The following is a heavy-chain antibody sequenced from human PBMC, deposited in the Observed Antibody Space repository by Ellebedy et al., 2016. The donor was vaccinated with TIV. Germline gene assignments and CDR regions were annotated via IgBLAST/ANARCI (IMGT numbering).Heavy chain of an antibody. D-gene: IGHD6-6*01. Sequence: GESLKISCAASGFTFSSYWMSWVRQAPGKGLEWVANIKQDGSEKYYVDSVKGLFTISRDNAKNSLYLQMNSLRAEDTAVYYCARSQLVLDYWGQGTLVTVSS. V-gene: IGHV3-7*03. CDR1: GFTFSSYW. CDR3: ARSQLVLDY. J-gene: IGHJ4*02. CDR2: IKQDGSEK.